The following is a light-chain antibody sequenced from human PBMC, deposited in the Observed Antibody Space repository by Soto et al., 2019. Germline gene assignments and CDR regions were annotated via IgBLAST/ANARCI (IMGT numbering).Light chain of an antibody. V-gene: IGLV2-8*01. J-gene: IGLJ3*02. CDR2: EVT. CDR1: SSDVGGYNY. CDR3: SSYAASNNFYFV. Sequence: SALTQPPSASGSPGQSVTLSCTGTSSDVGGYNYVSWYQQYPGRAPKLMIYEVTKRPSGVPDRFSGPKSGNTASLTVSGLQAEDEADYYCSSYAASNNFYFVFGGGTKLTVL.